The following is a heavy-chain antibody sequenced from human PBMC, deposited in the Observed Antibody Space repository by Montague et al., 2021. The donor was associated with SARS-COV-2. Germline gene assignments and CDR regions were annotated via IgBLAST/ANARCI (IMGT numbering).Heavy chain of an antibody. CDR1: GDSISSYY. Sequence: SETRSLTCTVSGDSISSYYWNWIRQPSGKGLEWIGYIYNRGTTNYNPSVKSRVTISVDTSKNQFSLKLNSVTAADTAVYYCARGGGYCSGGSCYYWFDPWGQGTLVTVSS. V-gene: IGHV4-59*01. CDR3: ARGGGYCSGGSCYYWFDP. J-gene: IGHJ5*02. D-gene: IGHD2-15*01. CDR2: IYNRGTT.